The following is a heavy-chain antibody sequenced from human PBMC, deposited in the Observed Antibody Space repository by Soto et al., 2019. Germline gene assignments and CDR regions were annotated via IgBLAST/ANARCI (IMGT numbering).Heavy chain of an antibody. V-gene: IGHV2-5*02. D-gene: IGHD3-3*01. Sequence: QITLNESGPTQVKPRQTLTLTCTFSGFSLTTSGVGVGWIRQSPGKAPEWLALIYWDDDKRYSPSLKSRLTITKDTSKNQVVLTMADLDPADTATYXCAHRXLRTVFGXVTTTAIXFDXWGQXTPVAVSS. CDR2: IYWDDDK. CDR1: GFSLTTSGVG. J-gene: IGHJ4*02. CDR3: AHRXLRTVFGXVTTTAIXFDX.